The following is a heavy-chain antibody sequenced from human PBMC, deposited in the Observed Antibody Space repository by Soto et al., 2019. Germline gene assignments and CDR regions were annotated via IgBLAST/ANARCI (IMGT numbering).Heavy chain of an antibody. D-gene: IGHD3-16*01. CDR2: ISYNGATI. CDR1: GFTFSAYY. J-gene: IGHJ4*02. V-gene: IGHV3-11*01. CDR3: ARDPSAITSGGLITKSVDY. Sequence: PGGSLRLSCATSGFTFSAYYMSWIRQAPGKGLEWISYISYNGATISYADSVKGRFTISRDNAKNSLYLQMNSLRAEDTAVYYCARDPSAITSGGLITKSVDYWGQGTLVTVSS.